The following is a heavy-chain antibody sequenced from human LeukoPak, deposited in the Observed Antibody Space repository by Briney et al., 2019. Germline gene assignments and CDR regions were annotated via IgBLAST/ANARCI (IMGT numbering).Heavy chain of an antibody. D-gene: IGHD6-19*01. CDR3: ARILSSSWYEYFHH. V-gene: IGHV1-69*13. Sequence: SVKVSCKASGGTFSNYAISWVRQAPGQGLKWMGAIIPIFGTANYAQKFQGRVTITADESTSTAYMELSSLRSEDTDVYYCARILSSSWYEYFHHWGQGTLVTVSS. CDR1: GGTFSNYA. CDR2: IIPIFGTA. J-gene: IGHJ1*01.